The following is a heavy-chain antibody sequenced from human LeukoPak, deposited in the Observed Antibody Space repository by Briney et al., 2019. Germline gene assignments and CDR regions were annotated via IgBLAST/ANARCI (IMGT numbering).Heavy chain of an antibody. Sequence: WGSLRLSCAASGFTFSSYAMSWVRQAPGKGREWVSAISGSGGSTYYADSVKGRFTSSRDNCKNSLYLQMNRLRAEDTAVYYCAKDTGRGYYDSSGYPTLYSFDYWGQGTLVTVSS. J-gene: IGHJ4*02. CDR1: GFTFSSYA. V-gene: IGHV3-23*01. CDR2: ISGSGGST. D-gene: IGHD3-22*01. CDR3: AKDTGRGYYDSSGYPTLYSFDY.